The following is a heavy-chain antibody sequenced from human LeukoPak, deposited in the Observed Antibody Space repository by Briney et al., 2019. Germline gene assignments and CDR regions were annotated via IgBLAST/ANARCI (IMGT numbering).Heavy chain of an antibody. CDR2: IGSSSSPI. V-gene: IGHV3-48*01. Sequence: HTGGSLRLSCAASGFTFSAYSMNWVRQAPEKGLEWVSYIGSSSSPIYYADSVMGRLTISRDNAKNSLYLQMDSLRAEDTAVYYCARDQAYSFDYWGQGTLVTVSS. CDR1: GFTFSAYS. D-gene: IGHD4-11*01. J-gene: IGHJ4*02. CDR3: ARDQAYSFDY.